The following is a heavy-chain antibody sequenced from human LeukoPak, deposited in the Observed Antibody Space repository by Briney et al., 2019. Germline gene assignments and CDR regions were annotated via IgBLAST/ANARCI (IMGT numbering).Heavy chain of an antibody. CDR1: GYTFTGYY. V-gene: IGHV1-2*02. J-gene: IGHJ5*02. CDR2: INPNSGGT. Sequence: GASVKVSCKASGYTFTGYYMHWVRQAPGQGLEWMGWINPNSGGTNYAQKFQGRVTMTRDTSISTGYMELSRLRSDDTAVYYCAREISLAGIAGVYNWFDPWGQGTLVTVSS. D-gene: IGHD6-13*01. CDR3: AREISLAGIAGVYNWFDP.